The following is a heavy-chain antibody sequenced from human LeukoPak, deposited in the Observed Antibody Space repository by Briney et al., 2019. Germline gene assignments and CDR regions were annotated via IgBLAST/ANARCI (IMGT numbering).Heavy chain of an antibody. CDR1: GYTFTSYG. CDR2: ISAHNGNT. J-gene: IGHJ4*02. D-gene: IGHD6-13*01. Sequence: ASVKVSCKASGYTFTSYGISWVRQAPGQGLEWMGWISAHNGNTNYAQKLQGRVTMTTDTSTSTAYMELRSLRSDDTAVYYCARGRGIAAAGSSFDYWGQGTLVTVSS. CDR3: ARGRGIAAAGSSFDY. V-gene: IGHV1-18*04.